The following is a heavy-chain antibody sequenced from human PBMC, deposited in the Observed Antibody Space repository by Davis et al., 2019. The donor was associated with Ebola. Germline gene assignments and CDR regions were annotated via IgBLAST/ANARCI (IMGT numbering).Heavy chain of an antibody. D-gene: IGHD3-3*01. CDR1: GFTVSSNY. Sequence: PGGSLRLSCAASGFTVSSNYMSWVRQAPGKGLEWVANIKQDGSEKYYVDSVKGRFTISRDNAKHSLYLQMNSLRAEDTAVYYCARDGLKYYDFWSGNPYGMDVWGQGTTVTVSS. CDR3: ARDGLKYYDFWSGNPYGMDV. CDR2: IKQDGSEK. V-gene: IGHV3-7*03. J-gene: IGHJ6*02.